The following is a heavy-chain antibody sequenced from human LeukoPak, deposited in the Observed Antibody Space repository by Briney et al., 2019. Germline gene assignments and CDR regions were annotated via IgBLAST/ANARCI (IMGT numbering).Heavy chain of an antibody. CDR3: VRHGGSYFIY. CDR2: IHSSGNT. V-gene: IGHV4-59*08. D-gene: IGHD1-26*01. CDR1: GGSISGYY. J-gene: IGHJ4*02. Sequence: SETLSLTCTVSGGSISGYYWSWIRQPPGKALEWVGYIHSSGNTVYNPSLKSRVTIAVDTSKNQFSLKLSSVTAVDTAIYYCVRHGGSYFIYWGQGTLVTVSS.